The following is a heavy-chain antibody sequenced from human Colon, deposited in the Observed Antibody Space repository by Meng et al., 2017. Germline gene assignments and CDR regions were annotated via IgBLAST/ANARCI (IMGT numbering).Heavy chain of an antibody. Sequence: QVPRQESGPGLVKPSQNLSLTCRVSGGSISSGGYYWSWIRQHPGKGLEWIGYIYYSGSTHYNPSLKSRTTISIDTSKNQFSLMLTSVTAADTAVYYCARFYGSESYLDPWG. D-gene: IGHD3-10*01. J-gene: IGHJ5*02. CDR1: GGSISSGGYY. CDR2: IYYSGST. CDR3: ARFYGSESYLDP. V-gene: IGHV4-31*03.